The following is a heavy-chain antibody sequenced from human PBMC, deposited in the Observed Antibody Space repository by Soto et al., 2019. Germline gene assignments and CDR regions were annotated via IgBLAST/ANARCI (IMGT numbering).Heavy chain of an antibody. CDR3: SRRGSGHTFDY. D-gene: IGHD3-10*01. V-gene: IGHV4-39*01. CDR2: VYESVNT. J-gene: IGHJ4*02. Sequence: QVHLQESGPGLVRPSETLSLTCAVSGASISRTGFHWGWIRQPPGQGLEWIGSVYESVNTYYNSSLKSGVTISVATSKNQFSLELKSVTAADTAVYYCSRRGSGHTFDYWGQGTLVTVSS. CDR1: GASISRTGFH.